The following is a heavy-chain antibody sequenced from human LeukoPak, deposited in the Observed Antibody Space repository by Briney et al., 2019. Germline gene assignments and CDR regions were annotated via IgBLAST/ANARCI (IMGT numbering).Heavy chain of an antibody. D-gene: IGHD4-17*01. J-gene: IGHJ6*03. CDR3: ARDATTELGTVYMDV. Sequence: GGSLRLSCAASGFTFSNYWMHWVRQAPGKGLVWVSRLNSDGSSTNYADSVKGRFTISRDNAKNTLYLQMNSLRVEDTAVYYCARDATTELGTVYMDVWGKGTTVTISS. CDR2: LNSDGSST. V-gene: IGHV3-74*01. CDR1: GFTFSNYW.